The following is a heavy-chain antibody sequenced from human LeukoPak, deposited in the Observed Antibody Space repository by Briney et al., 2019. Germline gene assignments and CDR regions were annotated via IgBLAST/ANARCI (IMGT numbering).Heavy chain of an antibody. Sequence: SETLSLTCTVSGGSISSYYWSWIRLPPGKGLEWIGYIYYTGATYYNPSLKSRVTISLDTSKNQFSLKLSSVTAADAAVYYCARARYGYGTGYYFDYWGQGALGTVSS. D-gene: IGHD5-18*01. CDR3: ARARYGYGTGYYFDY. CDR2: IYYTGAT. CDR1: GGSISSYY. V-gene: IGHV4-59*01. J-gene: IGHJ4*02.